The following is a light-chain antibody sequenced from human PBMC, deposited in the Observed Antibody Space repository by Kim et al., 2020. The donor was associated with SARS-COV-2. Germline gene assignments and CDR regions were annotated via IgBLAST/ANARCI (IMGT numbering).Light chain of an antibody. Sequence: SPGERATLSCRASQSINKNVAWYQQKLGQPPRLLIYHASNRATGIPTRFSGSGSGTEFTLTISSLKSEDFAVYYCQQYNNWPPWTFGQGTKVEIK. V-gene: IGKV3-15*01. CDR3: QQYNNWPPWT. CDR1: QSINKN. CDR2: HAS. J-gene: IGKJ1*01.